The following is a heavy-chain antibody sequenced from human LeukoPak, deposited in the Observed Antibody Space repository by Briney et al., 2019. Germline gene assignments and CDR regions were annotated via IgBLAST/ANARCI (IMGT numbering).Heavy chain of an antibody. CDR3: ARRGTGHGMDV. V-gene: IGHV3-74*01. CDR1: GFTFNNYW. D-gene: IGHD1-1*01. CDR2: INNDGSSA. J-gene: IGHJ6*02. Sequence: GGSLRLSCAASGFTFNNYWIHWVRQVPGKGLVWVSRINNDGSSASYVDSVKGRFTISRDNAKNTVFLQMNSLRAEDTAVYYCARRGTGHGMDVWGQGTTVIVSS.